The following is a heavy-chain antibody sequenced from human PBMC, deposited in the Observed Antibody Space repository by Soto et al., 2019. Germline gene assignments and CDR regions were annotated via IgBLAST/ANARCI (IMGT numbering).Heavy chain of an antibody. J-gene: IGHJ3*01. CDR3: AHPRGYGVFDAYDF. V-gene: IGHV3-23*01. CDR2: IRGSGSDT. CDR1: GFTFSTYA. Sequence: GGSLRLSCAASGFTFSTYAMSWDRQAPGKGLEWVSAIRGSGSDTYHAESVKGRLTISRDTSISMLYLQMNSLRTEDTAVYYCAHPRGYGVFDAYDFWGQGAKVTVSS. D-gene: IGHD4-17*01.